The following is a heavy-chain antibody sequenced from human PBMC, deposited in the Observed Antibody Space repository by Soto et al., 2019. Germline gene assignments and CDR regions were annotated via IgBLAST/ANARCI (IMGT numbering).Heavy chain of an antibody. Sequence: ASVKVSCKASGYTFTSYGISWVRQAPGQGLEWMGWISAYNGNTNYAQKLQGRVTMTTDTSTSTAYMELRSLRSDDTAVYYCARGVRYFDWLLPPDAFDIWGQWTMVTVSS. CDR3: ARGVRYFDWLLPPDAFDI. D-gene: IGHD3-9*01. J-gene: IGHJ3*02. CDR1: GYTFTSYG. V-gene: IGHV1-18*04. CDR2: ISAYNGNT.